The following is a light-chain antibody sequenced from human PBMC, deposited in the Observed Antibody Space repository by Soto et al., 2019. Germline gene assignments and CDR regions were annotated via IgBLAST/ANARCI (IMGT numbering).Light chain of an antibody. J-gene: IGKJ4*01. V-gene: IGKV3-11*01. CDR1: QSVSSF. CDR3: QQRSNWPPVLP. CDR2: DAS. Sequence: EIVLTQSPATLSLSPGERATLSCGASQSVSSFLAWYQQKPGQAPRLLIYDASNRATGIPARFSGSGSGTDFTLTISSLEPEDFAVYYCQQRSNWPPVLPFGGGTKVDIK.